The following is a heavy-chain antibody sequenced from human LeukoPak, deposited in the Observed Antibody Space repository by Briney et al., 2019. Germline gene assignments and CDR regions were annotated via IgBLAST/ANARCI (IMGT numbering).Heavy chain of an antibody. CDR3: ARVDYYDSSGYYFDY. D-gene: IGHD3-22*01. Sequence: GGSLRLSCAASGFTFSDYYMSWIRQAPGKGLEWVSYISSSSSYTNYADSVKGRFTISRDNAKDSLYLQMSGLRAADTAVYYCARVDYYDSSGYYFDYWGQGTLVTVSS. J-gene: IGHJ4*02. V-gene: IGHV3-11*05. CDR1: GFTFSDYY. CDR2: ISSSSSYT.